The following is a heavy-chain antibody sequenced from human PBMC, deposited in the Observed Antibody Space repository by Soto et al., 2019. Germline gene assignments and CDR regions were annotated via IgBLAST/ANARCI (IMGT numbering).Heavy chain of an antibody. D-gene: IGHD2-8*01. CDR2: IIPILGIA. V-gene: IGHV1-69*02. J-gene: IGHJ4*02. CDR1: GGTFSSYT. CDR3: IGYCTNGVCYMVDY. Sequence: QVQLVQSGAEVKKPGSSVKVSCKASGGTFSSYTISWVRQAPGQGLEWMGRIIPILGIANYAQKFQGRVTITADKSTSTGYMELSSLRSEDTAVYYCIGYCTNGVCYMVDYWGQETLVTVSS.